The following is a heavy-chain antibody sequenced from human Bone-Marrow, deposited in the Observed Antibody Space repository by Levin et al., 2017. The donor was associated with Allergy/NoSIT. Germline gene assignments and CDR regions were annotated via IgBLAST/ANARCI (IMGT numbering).Heavy chain of an antibody. J-gene: IGHJ6*02. CDR3: TTATTSGTFYYYFYGMDV. CDR1: GFSFNYAW. D-gene: IGHD3/OR15-3a*01. CDR2: IKNKVDGGTT. Sequence: GESLKISCVASGFSFNYAWMNWVRQAPGRGLEWVGRIKNKVDGGTTDYAAPVKGRFTISRDDSRNTLYLQMNSLKTEDTAVYYCTTATTSGTFYYYFYGMDVWGQGTTVTVSS. V-gene: IGHV3-15*07.